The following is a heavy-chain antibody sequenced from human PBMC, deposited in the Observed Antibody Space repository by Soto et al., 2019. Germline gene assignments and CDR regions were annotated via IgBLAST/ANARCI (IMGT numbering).Heavy chain of an antibody. D-gene: IGHD6-13*01. CDR2: IRSKAYGGTT. Sequence: GGSLRLSCTASGFTFGDYAMSWFRQAPGKGLEWVGFIRSKAYGGTTEYAASVKGRFTISRDDSKSIAYLQMNSLKTEDTAVYYCTRNPRYSSSWYSYYYYYGMDVWGQGTTVTVSS. CDR3: TRNPRYSSSWYSYYYYYGMDV. V-gene: IGHV3-49*03. CDR1: GFTFGDYA. J-gene: IGHJ6*02.